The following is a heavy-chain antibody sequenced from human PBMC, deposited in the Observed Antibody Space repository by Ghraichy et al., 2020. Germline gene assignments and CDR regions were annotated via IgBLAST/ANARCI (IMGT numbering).Heavy chain of an antibody. D-gene: IGHD6-19*01. Sequence: GGSLRLSCAASGFTFDDYAMHWVRQAPGKGLEWVSGISWNSGSIGYADSVKGRFTISRDNAKNSLYLQMNSLRAEDTALYYCAKELLSSSGWPYGMDVWGQGTTVTVSS. CDR2: ISWNSGSI. CDR3: AKELLSSSGWPYGMDV. V-gene: IGHV3-9*01. CDR1: GFTFDDYA. J-gene: IGHJ6*02.